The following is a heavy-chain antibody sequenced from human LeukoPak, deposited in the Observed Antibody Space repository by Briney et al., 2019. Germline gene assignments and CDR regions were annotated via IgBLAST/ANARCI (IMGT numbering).Heavy chain of an antibody. J-gene: IGHJ2*01. D-gene: IGHD5-18*01. CDR1: GYTFTNYG. CDR3: ARVSRGYSYGPGGYWYFDL. V-gene: IGHV1-18*01. Sequence: ASVKVSCKASGYTFTNYGITWVRQAPGQGLEWMGWISANNGNTKYAQKLQGRVTMTTDTSTSTAYMELRSLRSDDTAVYYCARVSRGYSYGPGGYWYFDLWGRGTLVTVSS. CDR2: ISANNGNT.